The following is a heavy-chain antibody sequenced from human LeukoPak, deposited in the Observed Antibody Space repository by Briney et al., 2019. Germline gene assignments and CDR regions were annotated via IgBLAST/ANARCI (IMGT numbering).Heavy chain of an antibody. V-gene: IGHV3-48*03. CDR2: ISSSGSTI. CDR3: ARDGKLAAQADY. D-gene: IGHD6-6*01. Sequence: PGGSLRLSCAASGFTFSSYEMNWVRQAPGKGLEWVSYISSSGSTIYYADSVKGRFTISRDNAKNSLYLQMNSLRAEDTAVYYCARDGKLAAQADYWGQGTLVTVSS. J-gene: IGHJ4*02. CDR1: GFTFSSYE.